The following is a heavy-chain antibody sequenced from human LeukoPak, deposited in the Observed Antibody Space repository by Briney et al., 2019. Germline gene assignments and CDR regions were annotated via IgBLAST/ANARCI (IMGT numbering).Heavy chain of an antibody. CDR3: ARALRGLYDIHAYYFDY. CDR2: INPNSGGT. Sequence: GASVKVSCKASGYTFTGYYMHWVRQAPGQGLEWMGWINPNSGGTNYAQKFQGRVTMTRDTSISTAYMELSRLRSDDTAVYYCARALRGLYDIHAYYFDYWGQGTLVTVSS. D-gene: IGHD3-9*01. CDR1: GYTFTGYY. V-gene: IGHV1-2*02. J-gene: IGHJ4*02.